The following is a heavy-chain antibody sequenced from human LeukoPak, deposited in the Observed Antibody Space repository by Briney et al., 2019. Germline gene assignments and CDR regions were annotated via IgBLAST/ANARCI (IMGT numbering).Heavy chain of an antibody. D-gene: IGHD2-2*01. V-gene: IGHV1-69*13. CDR2: IIPIFGTA. J-gene: IGHJ6*02. CDR3: ARVPHYEDIVVVPAAMYYYYGMDV. Sequence: SVKVSCKISGHTLIRYGINWVRQAPGQGLEWMGGIIPIFGTANYAQKFQGRVTITADESTSTAYMELSSLRSEDTAVYYCARVPHYEDIVVVPAAMYYYYGMDVWGQGTTVTVSS. CDR1: GHTLIRYG.